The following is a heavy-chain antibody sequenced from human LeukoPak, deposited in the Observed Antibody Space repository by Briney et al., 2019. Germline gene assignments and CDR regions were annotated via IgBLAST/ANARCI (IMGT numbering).Heavy chain of an antibody. CDR1: GFTFSSYG. CDR3: ARFGGGYGMDV. J-gene: IGHJ6*02. Sequence: GRSLRLSCAASGFTFSSYGMHWVRQAPGKGLEWVAVIWYDGSNKYYADSVKGRFTISRDNSKNTLYLQMNSLRAEDTAVYYCARFGGGYGMDVWGQGTTVTVSS. CDR2: IWYDGSNK. D-gene: IGHD2-15*01. V-gene: IGHV3-33*01.